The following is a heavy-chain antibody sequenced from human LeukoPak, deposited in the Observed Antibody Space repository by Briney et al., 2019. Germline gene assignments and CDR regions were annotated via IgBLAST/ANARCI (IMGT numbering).Heavy chain of an antibody. CDR3: ARQNTPHGNFDY. CDR2: IGTAGDT. D-gene: IGHD1-26*01. CDR1: GFTFSSSA. J-gene: IGHJ4*02. V-gene: IGHV3-13*01. Sequence: GGSLRLSCAASGFTFSSSAMSWVRQPAGKGLEWVSAIGTAGDTFYPGSVKGRFTISRDNAKKSLFLQMNSLRAEDTAVYYCARQNTPHGNFDYWGQGTLVTVSS.